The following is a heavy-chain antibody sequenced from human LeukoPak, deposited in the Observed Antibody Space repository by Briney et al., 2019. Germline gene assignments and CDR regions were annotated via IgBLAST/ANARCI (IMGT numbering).Heavy chain of an antibody. CDR2: ISGSGDST. Sequence: GGSLRLSCAASGFSFSGSAMNWVRQAPGKGPEWVSGISGSGDSTHYADAVKGRFIISRDNSENTLYLQMNSLRAEDTAVYYCAKDPLLYWGQGTLVTVSS. D-gene: IGHD2-21*01. CDR3: AKDPLLY. J-gene: IGHJ4*02. V-gene: IGHV3-23*01. CDR1: GFSFSGSA.